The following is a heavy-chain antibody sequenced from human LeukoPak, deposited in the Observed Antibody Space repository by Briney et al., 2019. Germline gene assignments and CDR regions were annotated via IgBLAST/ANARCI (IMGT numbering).Heavy chain of an antibody. V-gene: IGHV4-38-2*02. CDR3: ARGQRVVIDY. CDR2: IYYSGGT. Sequence: SETLSLTCTVSGYSISSGYYWGWIRQPPGEGLVWCGRIYYSGGTYYYPSSNSRVTIAVDTSKNQFSLKLSSVTAADTAVYYCARGQRVVIDYWGQGTLVTVSS. CDR1: GYSISSGYY. D-gene: IGHD3-22*01. J-gene: IGHJ4*02.